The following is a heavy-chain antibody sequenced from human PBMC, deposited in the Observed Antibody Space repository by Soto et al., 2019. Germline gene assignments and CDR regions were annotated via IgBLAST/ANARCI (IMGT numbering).Heavy chain of an antibody. CDR3: ARGHIVATILDY. CDR1: GFIFSNYE. V-gene: IGHV3-48*03. J-gene: IGHJ4*02. D-gene: IGHD5-12*01. CDR2: IDHSGTTI. Sequence: GALRLSCASSGFIFSNYEMSWVRQAPGKGLEWVSYIDHSGTTIYYADSVKGRFTISRDNAKNSLFLQMDSLRAEDTAVYYCARGHIVATILDYWGQGTLVTVSS.